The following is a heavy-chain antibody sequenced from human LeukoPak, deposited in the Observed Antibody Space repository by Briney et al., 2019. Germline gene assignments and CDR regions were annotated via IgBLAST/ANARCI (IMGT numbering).Heavy chain of an antibody. Sequence: SXKXXXXXSGYSXTSYWISWVRQMPGXGLEWMGRIDPSDSYTNYSPSFQGHVTISTDKSISTAYLQWSSLKASDTAMYYCARHLTYYFGPWGQGTLVTVSS. CDR2: IDPSDSYT. J-gene: IGHJ5*02. V-gene: IGHV5-10-1*01. CDR1: GYSXTSYW. D-gene: IGHD3-10*01. CDR3: ARHLTYYFGP.